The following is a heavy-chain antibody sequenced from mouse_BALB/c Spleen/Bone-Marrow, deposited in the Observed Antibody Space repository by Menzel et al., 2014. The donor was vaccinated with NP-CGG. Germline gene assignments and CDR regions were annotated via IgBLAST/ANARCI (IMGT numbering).Heavy chain of an antibody. CDR2: IYPGSGST. J-gene: IGHJ2*01. V-gene: IGHV1S22*01. Sequence: LQQSGSELVRPGASVKLSCKASGYTFTSYLMHWVKQRPGQGLEWIGNIYPGSGSTNYDEKFKSKATLTVDTSSSTAYMQLSSLTSEDSAVYYCTPRLRYWGQGTTLTVSS. CDR1: GYTFTSYL. CDR3: TPRLRY. D-gene: IGHD1-2*01.